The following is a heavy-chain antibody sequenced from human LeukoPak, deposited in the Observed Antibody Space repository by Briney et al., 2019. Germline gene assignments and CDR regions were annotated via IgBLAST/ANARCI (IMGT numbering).Heavy chain of an antibody. CDR1: GGSISSGSYY. Sequence: SETLSLTCTVSGGSISSGSYYWSWIRQPAGKGLEWIGRIYTSGSTNYNPSLKSRVTISVDTSKNQFSLKLSSVTAAGTAVYYCARQYQLLYFDYWGQGTLVTVSS. D-gene: IGHD2-2*01. CDR3: ARQYQLLYFDY. J-gene: IGHJ4*02. V-gene: IGHV4-61*02. CDR2: IYTSGST.